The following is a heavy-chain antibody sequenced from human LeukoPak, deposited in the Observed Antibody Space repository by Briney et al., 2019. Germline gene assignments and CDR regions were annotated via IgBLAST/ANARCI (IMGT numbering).Heavy chain of an antibody. D-gene: IGHD5-18*01. V-gene: IGHV1-18*01. J-gene: IGHJ6*03. CDR3: ARDGRYCYDPRPYYYYMDV. Sequence: ASVKVSCKASGYTFTSYGISWVRQAPGQGLEWMGWISAYNGNTNYAQKLQGRVTMTTDTSTSTAYMELRSLRSDDTAVYYCARDGRYCYDPRPYYYYMDVWGKGTTVTVSS. CDR1: GYTFTSYG. CDR2: ISAYNGNT.